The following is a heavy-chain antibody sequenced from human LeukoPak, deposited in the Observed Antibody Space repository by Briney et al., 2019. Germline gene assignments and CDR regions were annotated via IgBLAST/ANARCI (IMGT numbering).Heavy chain of an antibody. CDR1: GGSFRGYY. CDR3: ARVDSGSHHY. J-gene: IGHJ4*02. CDR2: INHSGST. V-gene: IGHV4-34*01. Sequence: SETLSLTCAVYGGSFRGYYWSWIRQPPGKGLEWIGEINHSGSTNYNPSLKSRVTISLDTSMKKFSLKLNSVTAADTAVYYCARVDSGSHHYWGQGTLVTVSS. D-gene: IGHD3-10*01.